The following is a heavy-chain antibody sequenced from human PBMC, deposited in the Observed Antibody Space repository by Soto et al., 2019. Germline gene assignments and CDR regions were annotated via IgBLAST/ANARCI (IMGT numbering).Heavy chain of an antibody. CDR1: GGSISSYY. V-gene: IGHV4-59*01. CDR3: AREGSSSPYFDY. Sequence: SSETLSLTCTVSGGSISSYYWSWIRQPPGKGLEWIGCIYYSGSTNYNPSLKSRVTISVDTSKNQFSLKLSSVTAADTAVYYCAREGSSSPYFDYWGQGTLVTVSS. D-gene: IGHD6-6*01. CDR2: IYYSGST. J-gene: IGHJ4*02.